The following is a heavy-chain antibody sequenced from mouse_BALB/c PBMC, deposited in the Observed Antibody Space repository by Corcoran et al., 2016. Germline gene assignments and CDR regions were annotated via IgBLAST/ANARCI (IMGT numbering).Heavy chain of an antibody. CDR3: TRFDYARRYFDV. CDR2: INTYTGDP. CDR1: GYTFTNFE. J-gene: IGHJ1*01. D-gene: IGHD2-4*01. Sequence: QIQLVQSGPELKKPGETVKISCKASGYTFTNFEMNWVKRAPGKDLKWMGWINTYTGDPTYADDFKGRFAFSLETSASTAYLQINNLKNEDMATYFCTRFDYARRYFDVWGAGTTVTVSS. V-gene: IGHV9-1*02.